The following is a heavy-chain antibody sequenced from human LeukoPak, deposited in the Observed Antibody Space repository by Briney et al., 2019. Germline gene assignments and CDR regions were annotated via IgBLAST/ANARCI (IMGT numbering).Heavy chain of an antibody. CDR3: ARDLDIVVVPAAIKYYYGMDV. J-gene: IGHJ6*02. CDR1: GFTFSDYY. D-gene: IGHD2-2*01. CDR2: ISSSGSTI. V-gene: IGHV3-11*01. Sequence: GGSLRLSCAASGFTFSDYYMSWIRQAPGKGLEWVSYISSSGSTIYYADSVKGRFTISRDNAKNSLYLQMNSLRAEDTAVYYCARDLDIVVVPAAIKYYYGMDVWGQGTTVTVSS.